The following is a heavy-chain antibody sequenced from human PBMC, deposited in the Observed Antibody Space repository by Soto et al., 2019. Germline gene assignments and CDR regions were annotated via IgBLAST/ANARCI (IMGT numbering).Heavy chain of an antibody. D-gene: IGHD3-10*01. CDR2: INPYSGDA. V-gene: IGHV1-2*02. Sequence: ASVKVSCKASGYTFTNYAMHWVRQAPGQRLKWMGWINPYSGDADYAQSFQGRVTMTRDTSISTVYMELSRLRFDDTAVYYCARVIRGAYYNSPLDTWGQGTVVTVSS. CDR1: GYTFTNYA. J-gene: IGHJ5*02. CDR3: ARVIRGAYYNSPLDT.